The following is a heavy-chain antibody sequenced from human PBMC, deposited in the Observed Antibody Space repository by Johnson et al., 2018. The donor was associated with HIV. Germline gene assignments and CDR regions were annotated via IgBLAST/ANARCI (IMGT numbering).Heavy chain of an antibody. Sequence: QVQLVESGGGLVQPGGSLRLSCAASGFTFSSYAMSWVRQAPGKGLEWVAFIRYDGTNKYYADSVKGRFTISRDNSKNTLYVQMNRLRAEDTAVYYCARQKNSQGRWLQFDAFDIWGQGTMVTVSS. V-gene: IGHV3-30*02. D-gene: IGHD5-24*01. CDR2: IRYDGTNK. CDR3: ARQKNSQGRWLQFDAFDI. CDR1: GFTFSSYA. J-gene: IGHJ3*02.